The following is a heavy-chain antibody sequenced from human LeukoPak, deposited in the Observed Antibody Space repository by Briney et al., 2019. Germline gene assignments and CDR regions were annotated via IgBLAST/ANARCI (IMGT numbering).Heavy chain of an antibody. V-gene: IGHV4-39*01. CDR1: GGSISSRGYY. J-gene: IGHJ5*02. CDR3: ARGSGTYYYDSGGYLNWFDP. D-gene: IGHD3-22*01. CDR2: VYYTGST. Sequence: ETLSLTCTVSGGSISSRGYYWGWIRQPPGKGLEWIGTVYYTGSTYYNPSLKSRVTTSEDTSRNQFSLKLNSVTAADTAVYYCARGSGTYYYDSGGYLNWFDPWGQGILVTVSS.